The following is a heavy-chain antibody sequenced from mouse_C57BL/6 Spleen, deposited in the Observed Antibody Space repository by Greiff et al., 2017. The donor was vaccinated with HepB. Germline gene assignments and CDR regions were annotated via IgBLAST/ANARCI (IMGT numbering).Heavy chain of an antibody. V-gene: IGHV1-64*01. J-gene: IGHJ3*01. Sequence: QVQLQQPGAELVKPGASVKLSCKASGYTFTSYWMHWVQQRPGKGLEWIGMIHPNSGSTNYNEKFKSKATLTVDKSSSPAYMQLSSLTSEDSAVYYCARDGASHPAYWGQGTLVTVSA. CDR3: ARDGASHPAY. CDR2: IHPNSGST. CDR1: GYTFTSYW. D-gene: IGHD6-1*01.